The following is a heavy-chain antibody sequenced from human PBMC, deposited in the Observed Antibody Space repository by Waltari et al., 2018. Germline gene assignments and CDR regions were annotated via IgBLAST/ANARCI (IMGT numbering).Heavy chain of an antibody. CDR3: TGGYYESSGFSFSYTYNMDV. CDR2: IIPTFGTT. J-gene: IGHJ6*02. Sequence: QVQVVQSGAEVKKPGSSVRVSCKASGGTFSRYGISWVRHAPGQGFEWRGGIIPTFGTTNYPQEFQGRVTITADKSTSTAYMELSSLRSADTAVYYCTGGYYESSGFSFSYTYNMDVWGQGTTVTVSS. V-gene: IGHV1-69*06. D-gene: IGHD3-22*01. CDR1: GGTFSRYG.